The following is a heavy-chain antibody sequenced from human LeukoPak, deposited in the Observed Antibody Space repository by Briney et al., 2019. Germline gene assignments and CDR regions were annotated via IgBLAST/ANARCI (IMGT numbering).Heavy chain of an antibody. Sequence: GASVKVSCKASGYTFTSYGISWVRQAPGQGLEWMGWISAYNGNTNYAQKLQGRVTMTTDTSTSTAYMELRSLRSDDTAVYYCARDDRLAVAGLDAFDIWGQGTMVTVSS. D-gene: IGHD6-19*01. CDR3: ARDDRLAVAGLDAFDI. CDR1: GYTFTSYG. J-gene: IGHJ3*02. CDR2: ISAYNGNT. V-gene: IGHV1-18*01.